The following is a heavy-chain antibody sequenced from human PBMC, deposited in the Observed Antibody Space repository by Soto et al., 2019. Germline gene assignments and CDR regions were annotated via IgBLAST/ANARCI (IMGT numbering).Heavy chain of an antibody. CDR1: GEAVGSGQSY. J-gene: IGHJ6*02. V-gene: IGHV4-61*01. CDR2: TSVTGAM. CDR3: ARGQDYSAGSSLGSSMAV. Sequence: QVQLQESGPGLVKPSETLSLLCFVSGEAVGSGQSYWNWIRQAPGKVLEWIGQTSVTGAMKYSASLKNRVSMYVDTSKSKNYLTMTSDTAADSATYYGARGQDYSAGSSLGSSMAVWGQGTPVTVAS. D-gene: IGHD3-10*01.